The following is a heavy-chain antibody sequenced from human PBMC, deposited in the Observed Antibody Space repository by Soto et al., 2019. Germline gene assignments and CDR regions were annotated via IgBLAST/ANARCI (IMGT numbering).Heavy chain of an antibody. J-gene: IGHJ3*02. CDR1: GYTFTSYG. V-gene: IGHV1-18*01. CDR2: ISAYNGNT. CDR3: ARDLAYCGGDCYSPSRYAFDI. D-gene: IGHD2-21*01. Sequence: ASVKVSCKASGYTFTSYGISWVRQAPGQGLEWMGWISAYNGNTNYAQKLQGRVTMTTDTSTSTAYMELRSLRSDDTAVYYCARDLAYCGGDCYSPSRYAFDIWGQGTMVTVSS.